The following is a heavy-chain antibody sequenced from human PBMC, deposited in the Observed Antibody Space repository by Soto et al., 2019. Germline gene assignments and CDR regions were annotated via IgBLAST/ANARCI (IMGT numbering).Heavy chain of an antibody. D-gene: IGHD3-22*01. Sequence: ASVKVSCKASGGTFSSYAISWVRQAPGQGLEWMGGIIPIFGTANYAQKFQGRVTITADESTSTAYMELSSLRSEDTAVYYCARERVGEYYDSSGYPKGNYYYGMDVWGQGTTVTVSS. J-gene: IGHJ6*02. V-gene: IGHV1-69*13. CDR2: IIPIFGTA. CDR3: ARERVGEYYDSSGYPKGNYYYGMDV. CDR1: GGTFSSYA.